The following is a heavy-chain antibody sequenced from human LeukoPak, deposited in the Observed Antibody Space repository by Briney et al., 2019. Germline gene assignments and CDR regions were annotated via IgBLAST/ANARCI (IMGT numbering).Heavy chain of an antibody. J-gene: IGHJ4*02. Sequence: SETLSLTCTVSGGSISSSSYYWGWIRQPPGKGLEWIGSIYYSGSTYYNPSLKSRVTISVDTSKNQFSLKLSSVTAADTAVYYCARRAYNFWSGYLYYFDYWGQGTLVTVSS. CDR1: GGSISSSSYY. V-gene: IGHV4-39*01. CDR2: IYYSGST. D-gene: IGHD3-3*01. CDR3: ARRAYNFWSGYLYYFDY.